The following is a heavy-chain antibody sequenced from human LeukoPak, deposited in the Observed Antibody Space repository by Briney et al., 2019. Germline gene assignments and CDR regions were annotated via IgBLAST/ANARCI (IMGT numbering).Heavy chain of an antibody. CDR1: GFTFSTYA. J-gene: IGHJ4*02. V-gene: IGHV3-23*01. CDR2: VGPSGGAT. D-gene: IGHD4/OR15-4a*01. CDR3: AKGPMLLDY. Sequence: GGSLRLSCAASGFTFSTYAMSWVRQAPGKGLEWVSTVGPSGGATFYPDSVKGRFTISRDNSRNTLYLQMSSLRAEDTAVYYCAKGPMLLDYWGLGTLVTVSS.